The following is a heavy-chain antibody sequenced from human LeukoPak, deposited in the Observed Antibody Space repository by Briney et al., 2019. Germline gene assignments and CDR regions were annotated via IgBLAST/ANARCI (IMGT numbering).Heavy chain of an antibody. CDR3: AVLYDSSAGVAFDI. Sequence: RASVKVSCKASGGTFSSYAISWVRQAPGQGLEWMGGIIPIFGTANYAQKFQGRVTITADESTSTAYMELSSLRSDDTAVYYCAVLYDSSAGVAFDIWGQGTMVTVSS. V-gene: IGHV1-69*13. CDR2: IIPIFGTA. D-gene: IGHD3-22*01. CDR1: GGTFSSYA. J-gene: IGHJ3*02.